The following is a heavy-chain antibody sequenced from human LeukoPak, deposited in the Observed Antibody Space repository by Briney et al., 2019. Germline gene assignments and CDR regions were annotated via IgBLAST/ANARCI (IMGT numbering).Heavy chain of an antibody. V-gene: IGHV3-74*01. J-gene: IGHJ5*02. D-gene: IGHD2-15*01. CDR1: GFTFSNYW. CDR2: INYDGTTT. CDR3: AKCSGGNCYHSDDH. Sequence: GGSLRLSCAASGFTFSNYWMHWVRQAPGKGLVWVSRINYDGTTTGYADSVKGRFTISRDNAKDSLYLQMNSLRAEDTAVYYCAKCSGGNCYHSDDHWGQGTLVTVSP.